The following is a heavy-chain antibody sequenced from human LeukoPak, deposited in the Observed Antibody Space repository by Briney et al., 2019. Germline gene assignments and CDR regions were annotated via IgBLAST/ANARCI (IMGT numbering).Heavy chain of an antibody. Sequence: RPSETLSLTCTVSGGSISSYYWSWIRQPPGEGLEWIGYIYHSGSTYYNPSLKSRVTISVDRSKNQFSLKLSSVTAADTAVYYCARTYYYDSSETFDYWGQGTLVTVSS. CDR1: GGSISSYY. V-gene: IGHV4-59*12. D-gene: IGHD3-22*01. CDR2: IYHSGST. CDR3: ARTYYYDSSETFDY. J-gene: IGHJ4*02.